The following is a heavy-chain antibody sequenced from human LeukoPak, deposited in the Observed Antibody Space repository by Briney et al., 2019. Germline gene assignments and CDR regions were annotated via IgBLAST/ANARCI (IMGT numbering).Heavy chain of an antibody. V-gene: IGHV1-18*01. J-gene: IGHJ3*02. CDR3: ARGIWQWRGAFDI. CDR1: GYTFSTYG. D-gene: IGHD6-19*01. CDR2: ISAYNGNT. Sequence: ASVKVSCKASGYTFSTYGITWVRQAPGQGLEWMGWISAYNGNTNYAQKLQGRVTITRDTSASTAYMELSSLRSEDTAVYYCARGIWQWRGAFDIWGQGTMVTVSS.